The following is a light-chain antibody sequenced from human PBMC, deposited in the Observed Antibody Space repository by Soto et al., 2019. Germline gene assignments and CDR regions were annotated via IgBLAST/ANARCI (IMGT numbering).Light chain of an antibody. V-gene: IGKV1-5*01. CDR2: DVS. J-gene: IGKJ2*01. CDR3: QQYNSYSYT. Sequence: DIPMTQSPSTLSASVGDRVTITCRASQSISTWLAWYQQKPGRAPELLIYDVSSLQSGVPSRFSGSGSGTEFTLTISSLQPDDFATYYCQQYNSYSYTFGQGTKLEIK. CDR1: QSISTW.